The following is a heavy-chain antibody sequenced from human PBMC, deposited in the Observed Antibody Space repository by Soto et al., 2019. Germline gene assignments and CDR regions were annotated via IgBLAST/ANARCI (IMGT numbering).Heavy chain of an antibody. CDR2: IIPIFGTA. J-gene: IGHJ3*02. V-gene: IGHV1-69*01. Sequence: QVQLVESGGGVVQPGSSVKVSCKASGGTFSSYAISWVRQAPGQGLEWMGGIIPIFGTANYAQKFQGRVTITADESTSTAYMELSSLRSEDTAVYYCARIGFSYSSSWYYAFDIWGQGTMVTVSS. CDR1: GGTFSSYA. D-gene: IGHD6-13*01. CDR3: ARIGFSYSSSWYYAFDI.